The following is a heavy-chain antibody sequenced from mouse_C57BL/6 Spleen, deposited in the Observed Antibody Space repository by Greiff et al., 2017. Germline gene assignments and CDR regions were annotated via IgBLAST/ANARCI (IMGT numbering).Heavy chain of an antibody. Sequence: EVKLQESGPGLVKPSQSLSITCSVTGYSITSGYYWNWIRQYPGNKLEWMGYISYDGSNNSNPSLKNRTSITRDTSKNQFFLKLNSVTTEDTATYYCANYYGSSYGFAYWGQGTLVTVSA. D-gene: IGHD1-1*01. CDR1: GYSITSGYY. J-gene: IGHJ3*01. V-gene: IGHV3-6*01. CDR2: ISYDGSN. CDR3: ANYYGSSYGFAY.